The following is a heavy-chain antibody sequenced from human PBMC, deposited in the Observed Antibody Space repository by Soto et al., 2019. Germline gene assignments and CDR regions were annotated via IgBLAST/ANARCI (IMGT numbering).Heavy chain of an antibody. V-gene: IGHV3-21*01. J-gene: IGHJ5*02. CDR3: ASGAVPAATQNWFDP. CDR1: GFTFSSYS. CDR2: LSSSTGYI. D-gene: IGHD2-2*01. Sequence: EVQLVESGGGLVKPGGSLRLSCAASGFTFSSYSMNWVRQAPGKGLEWVSSLSSSTGYIYYADSVKGRFTISRDNAKNSMYLQMNSLIAADTAVYYCASGAVPAATQNWFDPWGQGTLVTVSS.